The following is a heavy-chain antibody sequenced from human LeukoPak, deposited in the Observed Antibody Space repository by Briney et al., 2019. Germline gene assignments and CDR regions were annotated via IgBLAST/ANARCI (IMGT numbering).Heavy chain of an antibody. V-gene: IGHV1-8*03. CDR1: GYTFTSYD. CDR2: MNPNSGNT. CDR3: ARSHYYGSGSYYRA. Sequence: ASVKVSCKASGYTFTSYDINWVRQATGQGLEWMGWMNPNSGNTGYAQKFQGRVTITRNTSISTAYMELSSLRSEDTAVYYCARSHYYGSGSYYRAWGQGTLVTVSS. J-gene: IGHJ5*02. D-gene: IGHD3-10*01.